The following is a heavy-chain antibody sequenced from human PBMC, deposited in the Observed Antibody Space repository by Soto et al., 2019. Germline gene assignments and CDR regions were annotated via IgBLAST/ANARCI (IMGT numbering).Heavy chain of an antibody. D-gene: IGHD1-20*01. CDR3: ATVGGNWNYVDH. CDR2: IYYTGST. J-gene: IGHJ4*02. CDR1: GGSISSGGYS. V-gene: IGHV4-31*03. Sequence: PSGTLSLTCTVSGGSISSGGYSWSWIRPQPEKGLEWIGYIYYTGSTYYNPSLKSRVTMSVDTSKNQFSLKLSSVTAADTAVYYCATVGGNWNYVDHWGQGTLVTVSS.